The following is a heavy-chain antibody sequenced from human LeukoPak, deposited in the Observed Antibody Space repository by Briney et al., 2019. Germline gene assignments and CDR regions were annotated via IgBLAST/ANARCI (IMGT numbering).Heavy chain of an antibody. CDR2: ISYDGSNK. Sequence: PGGSLRLSCAASGFTFSSYAMHWVRQAPGKGLEWVAVISYDGSNKYYADSVKGRFTISRDNSKNTLYLQMNSLRAEDTALYYCARSVDTPMVMRGYFEYWGQGTLVTVSS. J-gene: IGHJ4*02. D-gene: IGHD5-18*01. V-gene: IGHV3-30*04. CDR3: ARSVDTPMVMRGYFEY. CDR1: GFTFSSYA.